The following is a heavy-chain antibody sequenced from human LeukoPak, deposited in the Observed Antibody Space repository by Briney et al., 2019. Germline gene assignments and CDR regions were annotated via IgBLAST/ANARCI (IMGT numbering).Heavy chain of an antibody. CDR3: AKGIDSGSYYWFDY. V-gene: IGHV3-9*01. D-gene: IGHD1-26*01. J-gene: IGHJ4*02. Sequence: GGSLRLSCVASGFTFDDYAMHWVRQAPGKGLEWVSGISWNSDSIAYADSVKGRFTISRDNAKNSLYLQMNSLRAEDTALYYCAKGIDSGSYYWFDYWGQGTLVTVSS. CDR1: GFTFDDYA. CDR2: ISWNSDSI.